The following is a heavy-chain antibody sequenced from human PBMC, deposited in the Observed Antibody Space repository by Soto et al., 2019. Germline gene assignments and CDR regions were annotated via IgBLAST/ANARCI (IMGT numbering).Heavy chain of an antibody. Sequence: ASVKGSCKASGHTFTSYYMHWVRQAPGQGLEWMGIINPSGGSTSYAQKLQGRVTMTRDTSTSTVYMELSSLRSEDTAVYYCAREWDIVVVPAASYYYGMDVCGQVTKVTVS. D-gene: IGHD2-2*01. J-gene: IGHJ6*02. CDR3: AREWDIVVVPAASYYYGMDV. CDR1: GHTFTSYY. V-gene: IGHV1-46*01. CDR2: INPSGGST.